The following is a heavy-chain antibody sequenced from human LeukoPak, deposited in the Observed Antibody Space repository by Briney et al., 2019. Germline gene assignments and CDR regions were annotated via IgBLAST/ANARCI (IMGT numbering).Heavy chain of an antibody. Sequence: GGSLRLSCAASGFTLSSYAMSWVRQGPGKGLEWVSAISVSGNTYHADSVKGRFTISRDSSKNTLYLQMNSLRAGDAAVYYCAKVFGSGWYSPNGAFDYWGQGTLVTVSS. D-gene: IGHD6-19*01. CDR1: GFTLSSYA. CDR3: AKVFGSGWYSPNGAFDY. CDR2: ISVSGNT. J-gene: IGHJ4*02. V-gene: IGHV3-23*01.